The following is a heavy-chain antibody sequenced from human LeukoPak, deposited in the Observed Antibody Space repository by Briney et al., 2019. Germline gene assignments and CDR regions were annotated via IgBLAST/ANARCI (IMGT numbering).Heavy chain of an antibody. CDR1: GGSFSGYY. CDR3: ARGRRVVVVAATRYFDY. Sequence: RPSETLSLTCAVCGGSFSGYYWSWIRQPPGKGLEWIGEINHSGSTNYNPSLKSRVTISVDTSKNQFSLKLSSVTAADTAVYYCARGRRVVVVAATRYFDYWGQGTLVTVSS. CDR2: INHSGST. J-gene: IGHJ4*02. D-gene: IGHD2-15*01. V-gene: IGHV4-34*01.